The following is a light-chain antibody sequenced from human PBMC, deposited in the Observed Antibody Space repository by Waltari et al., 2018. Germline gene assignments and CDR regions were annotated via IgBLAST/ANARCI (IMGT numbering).Light chain of an antibody. V-gene: IGLV2-11*01. Sequence: QSALTQPRSVSGSAGQSVAISCTGTSSDVGGYNHVPWYQQYPGTAPKLMIFDFTTRPAGVPSGSCGSNSRNTACRTISGVEAEEEADYYCCSYAGTSTPSFGGGTKLSVL. CDR1: SSDVGGYNH. CDR2: DFT. J-gene: IGLJ2*01. CDR3: CSYAGTSTPS.